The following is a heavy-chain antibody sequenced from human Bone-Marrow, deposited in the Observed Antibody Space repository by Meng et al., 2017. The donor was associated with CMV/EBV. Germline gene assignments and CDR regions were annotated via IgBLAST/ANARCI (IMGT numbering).Heavy chain of an antibody. CDR3: ARPRSGFVVVPSAIDY. J-gene: IGHJ4*02. CDR2: LSYDGSKT. D-gene: IGHD2-15*01. CDR1: GFTFSSYG. Sequence: GESLKISCAASGFTFSSYGMHWVRQAPGRGLQWVALLSYDGSKTYLADFVQGRFTISRDNSKNTLYLHMSGLRPDDTAVYFCARPRSGFVVVPSAIDYWGRGTQVTVSS. V-gene: IGHV3-30*19.